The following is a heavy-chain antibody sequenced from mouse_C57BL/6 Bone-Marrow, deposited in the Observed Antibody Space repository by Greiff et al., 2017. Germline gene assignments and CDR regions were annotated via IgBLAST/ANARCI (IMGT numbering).Heavy chain of an antibody. CDR3: ARGAIYSGNWYFDV. Sequence: VQLQQPGTELVKPGASVKLSCKASGYTFTSYWMHWVKQRPGQGLEWIGNINPSNGGTNYNEKFKSKATLTIDKSSSTAYMQLSSLTSEDSAVYYCARGAIYSGNWYFDVWGTGTTVTVSS. V-gene: IGHV1-53*01. CDR2: INPSNGGT. D-gene: IGHD2-1*01. CDR1: GYTFTSYW. J-gene: IGHJ1*03.